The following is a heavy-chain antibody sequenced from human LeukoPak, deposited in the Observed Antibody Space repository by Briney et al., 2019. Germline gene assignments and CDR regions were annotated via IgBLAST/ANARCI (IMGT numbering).Heavy chain of an antibody. CDR2: INSDGSST. CDR1: GFTFSSYW. V-gene: IGHV3-74*01. CDR3: ARVTDDFWSGYYLSGRSLDY. J-gene: IGHJ4*02. Sequence: GGSLRLSCAASGFTFSSYWMHWVRQAPGKGLVWVSRINSDGSSTSYADSVKGRFTISRDNAKNTLYLQMNSLRAEDTAVYYCARVTDDFWSGYYLSGRSLDYWGRGTLVTVSS. D-gene: IGHD3-3*01.